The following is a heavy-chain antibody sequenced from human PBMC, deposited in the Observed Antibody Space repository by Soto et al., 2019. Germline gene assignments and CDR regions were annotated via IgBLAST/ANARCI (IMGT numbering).Heavy chain of an antibody. CDR2: ISYDGSNK. CDR3: ARDQYCSGGSCYPYYVDY. Sequence: GGSLRLSCAACGFTFSSYGIHWVRQAPGKGLEWVAVISYDGSNKYYADSVKGRFTISRDNSKNTLYLQMNSLRAEDTAVYYCARDQYCSGGSCYPYYVDYWGQGTLVTVSS. D-gene: IGHD2-15*01. CDR1: GFTFSSYG. J-gene: IGHJ4*02. V-gene: IGHV3-30*03.